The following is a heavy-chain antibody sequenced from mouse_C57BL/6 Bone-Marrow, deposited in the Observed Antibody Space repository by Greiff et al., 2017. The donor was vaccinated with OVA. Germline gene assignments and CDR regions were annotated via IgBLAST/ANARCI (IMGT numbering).Heavy chain of an antibody. CDR2: INPRSGNT. V-gene: IGHV1-81*01. CDR1: GYTFTSYG. Sequence: VQLQQSGAELARPGASVKLSCKASGYTFTSYGISWVKQRTGKGLEWIGEINPRSGNTYYNEKFKGKATLTADNSSSTAYMELRSLTSEDAAVYFCARRADSRGFAYWGQGTLVTVSA. J-gene: IGHJ3*01. CDR3: ARRADSRGFAY. D-gene: IGHD3-3*01.